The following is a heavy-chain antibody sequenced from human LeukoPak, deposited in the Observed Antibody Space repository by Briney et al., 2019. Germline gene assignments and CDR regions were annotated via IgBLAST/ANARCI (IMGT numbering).Heavy chain of an antibody. CDR3: ARYCSSTSCILRGFDY. CDR2: IYHTGST. V-gene: IGHV4-38-2*01. Sequence: PSETLSLTCCVSGYSFTSGHYWGWIRQPPGKGLEWIGNIYHTGSTHYNPSLKSRVTISVDTSKTQFSLKLSSVTAADTAVYYCARYCSSTSCILRGFDYWGQGTLVTVSS. D-gene: IGHD2-2*01. J-gene: IGHJ4*02. CDR1: GYSFTSGHY.